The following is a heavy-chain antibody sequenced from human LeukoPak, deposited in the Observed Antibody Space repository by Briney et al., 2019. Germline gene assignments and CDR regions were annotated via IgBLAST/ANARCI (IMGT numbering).Heavy chain of an antibody. CDR2: ITGSGGWA. Sequence: GGSLRLSCAASGLTFSSYAMMWLRQAPGQGLEWVSAITGSGGWALYADSVKGRFTISRDNAENSLYLQMNSLRVEDTAVYYCARAPTVLVGYCSSSSCQADYWGQGTLVTVSS. D-gene: IGHD2-2*01. J-gene: IGHJ4*02. CDR3: ARAPTVLVGYCSSSSCQADY. V-gene: IGHV3-23*01. CDR1: GLTFSSYA.